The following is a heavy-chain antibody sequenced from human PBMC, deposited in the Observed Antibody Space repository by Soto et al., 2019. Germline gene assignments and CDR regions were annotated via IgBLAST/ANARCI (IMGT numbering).Heavy chain of an antibody. Sequence: SVKVSCKASGFTFTRSAVQWVRQARGQSLEWIGWIVVGSGNTIYAKKFKERVTITRDMSTSTAYMELSSLRSEDTPVYCCASPSKGGYYYGMDVWGQGTTVTVSS. CDR1: GFTFTRSA. V-gene: IGHV1-58*01. CDR3: ASPSKGGYYYGMDV. D-gene: IGHD3-16*01. CDR2: IVVGSGNT. J-gene: IGHJ6*02.